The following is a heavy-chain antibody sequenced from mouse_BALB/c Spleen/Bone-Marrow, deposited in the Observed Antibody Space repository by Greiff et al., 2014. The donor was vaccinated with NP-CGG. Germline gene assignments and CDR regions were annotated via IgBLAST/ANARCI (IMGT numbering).Heavy chain of an antibody. CDR2: IYPGSGST. V-gene: IGHV1S22*01. J-gene: IGHJ4*01. CDR1: GHTFTNYW. D-gene: IGHD6-1*01. Sequence: LQQSGSELVRPGGSVKLTCKASGHTFTNYWVHWVKQRPGQGLEWIGNIYPGSGSTNYDEKFKRKATLTVDTSSTTAYMQLSSLTTEDSAVYYCTRDKATPYYAMDHWGQGTSVTVSS. CDR3: TRDKATPYYAMDH.